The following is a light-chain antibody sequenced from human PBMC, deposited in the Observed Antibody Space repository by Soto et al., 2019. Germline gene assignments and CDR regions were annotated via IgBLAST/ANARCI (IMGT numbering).Light chain of an antibody. CDR2: DAS. V-gene: IGKV3-11*01. Sequence: EIVLTQSPATLSLSPGERATRSCKASQSFSSYLAWYQQKPGQAPRLLIYDASNKATGIPARFSGSGSGTDFTRTISSLEPGDFAVYYCQQRGETFGQGTKVEI. CDR3: QQRGET. J-gene: IGKJ1*01. CDR1: QSFSSY.